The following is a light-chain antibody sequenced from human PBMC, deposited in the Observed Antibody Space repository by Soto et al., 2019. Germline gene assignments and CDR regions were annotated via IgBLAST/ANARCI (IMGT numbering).Light chain of an antibody. Sequence: QSALTQPRSVSGSPGQSVTISCTGTTSDVGGYNYVSWYQQHPGKAPKLIIYGVSERPSGVPDRFSGSKSGNTASLTISGLQAEDESDYYCCSYAGSYTFEFGGGTQLTVL. V-gene: IGLV2-11*01. J-gene: IGLJ3*02. CDR3: CSYAGSYTFE. CDR2: GVS. CDR1: TSDVGGYNY.